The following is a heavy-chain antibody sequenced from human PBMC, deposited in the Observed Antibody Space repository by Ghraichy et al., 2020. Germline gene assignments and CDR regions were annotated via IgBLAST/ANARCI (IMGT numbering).Heavy chain of an antibody. CDR1: GFTFSNYG. J-gene: IGHJ4*02. D-gene: IGHD5-12*01. CDR2: ISGSSSPV. V-gene: IGHV3-48*02. Sequence: GGSLRLSCAASGFTFSNYGMNWVRQAPGKGLEWISYISGSSSPVHYADSVKGRFTISRDEAKNSLYLQMNSLRDEDTAVYYCARERGGYSGYQYFDYWGRGTLVTVSS. CDR3: ARERGGYSGYQYFDY.